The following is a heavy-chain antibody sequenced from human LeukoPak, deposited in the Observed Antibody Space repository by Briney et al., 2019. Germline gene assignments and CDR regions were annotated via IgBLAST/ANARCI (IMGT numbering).Heavy chain of an antibody. CDR3: AKDRGSGSYYYYYYGMDV. J-gene: IGHJ6*02. D-gene: IGHD1-26*01. CDR2: ISWNSGSI. CDR1: GFTFDDYA. Sequence: PGRSLRLSCAASGFTFDDYAMHWVRQAPGKGLEWVSGISWNSGSIGYADSVKGRFTISRDNAKNSLYLQMNSLRAKDTALYYCAKDRGSGSYYYYYYGMDVWGQGTTVTVSS. V-gene: IGHV3-9*01.